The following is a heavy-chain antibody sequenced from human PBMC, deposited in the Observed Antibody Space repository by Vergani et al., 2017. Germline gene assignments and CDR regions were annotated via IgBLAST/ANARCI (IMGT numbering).Heavy chain of an antibody. CDR1: GGPINSHNYY. CDR3: AGGSCLGGSCYKPLFDY. J-gene: IGHJ4*02. Sequence: QVQLQESGPGLVKPSQTLSLTFTGFGGPINSHNYYWSWIRQPAGKGLEWIGRIHTSGSTNYNPSLKSRVTMSEDTSKNQFSLNLTSVTAADTAVYFCAGGSCLGGSCYKPLFDYLGQGNPGNGSS. D-gene: IGHD2-15*01. CDR2: IHTSGST. V-gene: IGHV4-61*02.